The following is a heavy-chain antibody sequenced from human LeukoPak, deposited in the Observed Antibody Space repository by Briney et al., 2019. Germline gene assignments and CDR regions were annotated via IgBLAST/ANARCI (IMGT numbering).Heavy chain of an antibody. J-gene: IGHJ2*01. D-gene: IGHD3-22*01. V-gene: IGHV3-21*01. Sequence: KTGGSLRLSCAASGFTFSSYSMNWVRQAPGKGLEWVSSISSSSSYIYYADSVKGRFTISRDNAKNSLYLQMYSLRAEDTAVYYCARATYYYDSSGYKPSYWYFDLWGRGTLVTVSS. CDR2: ISSSSSYI. CDR1: GFTFSSYS. CDR3: ARATYYYDSSGYKPSYWYFDL.